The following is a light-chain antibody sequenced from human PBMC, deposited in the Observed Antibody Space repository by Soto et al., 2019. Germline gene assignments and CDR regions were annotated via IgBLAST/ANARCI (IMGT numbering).Light chain of an antibody. V-gene: IGLV2-14*01. CDR1: SSDVGGYNY. CDR2: EVS. CDR3: SSYTSSNFWV. Sequence: QSVLAQPASVSVSPGQSITTSCTGTSSDVGGYNYDSWCQQHPGKAAKLMIYEVSSRPSGISNRFSDSKSGNTASLTISGLQAEDEADYYCSSYTSSNFWVFGEGTKVTVL. J-gene: IGLJ3*02.